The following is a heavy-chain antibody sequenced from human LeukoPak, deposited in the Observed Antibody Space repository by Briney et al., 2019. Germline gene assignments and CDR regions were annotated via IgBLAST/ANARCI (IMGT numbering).Heavy chain of an antibody. CDR2: ITSSGGIT. Sequence: GGSLRLSCAASGFDFSNYVMTWVRQAPGKGLEWVAGITSSGGITYYSDSVKGRFTISRDNSKNTLYLQMNSLRAEDTALYYCAKRGVGVAEYDYWGQGTLVTVSS. J-gene: IGHJ4*02. CDR3: AKRGVGVAEYDY. CDR1: GFDFSNYV. D-gene: IGHD6-19*01. V-gene: IGHV3-23*01.